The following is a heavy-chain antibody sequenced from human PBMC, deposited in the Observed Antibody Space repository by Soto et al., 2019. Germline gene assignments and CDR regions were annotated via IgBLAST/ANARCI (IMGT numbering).Heavy chain of an antibody. CDR2: INPNSGGT. CDR3: ARALGIAVAGTSAFDI. V-gene: IGHV1-2*04. J-gene: IGHJ3*02. CDR1: GYTFTGYY. D-gene: IGHD6-19*01. Sequence: ASVKVSCKASGYTFTGYYMHWVRQASGQGLEWMGWINPNSGGTNYAQKFQGWVTMTRDTSISTAYMELSRLRSDDTAVYYCARALGIAVAGTSAFDIWGQGTMVTVSS.